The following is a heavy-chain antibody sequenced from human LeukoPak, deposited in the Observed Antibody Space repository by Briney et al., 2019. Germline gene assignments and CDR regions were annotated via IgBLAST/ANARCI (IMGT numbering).Heavy chain of an antibody. V-gene: IGHV1-18*01. CDR1: GYTFTSYG. CDR3: ASTELYYDSSGYSPIDFDY. Sequence: ASVKVSCKASGYTFTSYGISWVRQAPGQGLEWMGWLSAYNGNTNYAQKLQGRVTMTTDTSTSTAYMELRSLRSDDTAVYYCASTELYYDSSGYSPIDFDYWGQGTLVTVSS. D-gene: IGHD3-22*01. CDR2: LSAYNGNT. J-gene: IGHJ4*02.